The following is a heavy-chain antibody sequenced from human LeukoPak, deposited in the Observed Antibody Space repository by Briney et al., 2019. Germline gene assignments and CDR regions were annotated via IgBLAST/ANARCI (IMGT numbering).Heavy chain of an antibody. V-gene: IGHV4-59*01. D-gene: IGHD3-22*01. Sequence: SETLSLTCTVSGGSISSYYWSWIRQPPGKGLEWIGYIYYSGSTNYNPSLKSRVTISVDTSKNQFSLKLSSVTAADTAVYYCARASYYYDSSGYPWAFDIWGQGTMDTVSS. J-gene: IGHJ3*02. CDR1: GGSISSYY. CDR2: IYYSGST. CDR3: ARASYYYDSSGYPWAFDI.